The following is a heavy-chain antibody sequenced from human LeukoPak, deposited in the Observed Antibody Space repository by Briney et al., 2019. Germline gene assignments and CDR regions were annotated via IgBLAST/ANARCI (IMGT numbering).Heavy chain of an antibody. CDR1: GYTLTGYY. CDR3: ARATAFLLWFGELMGAFDI. Sequence: ASVKVSCKASGYTLTGYYMHWVRQAPGQGLEWMGWINPNSGGTNYAQKFQGRVTMTRDTSISTAYMELSRLRSDDTAVYYCARATAFLLWFGELMGAFDIWGQGTMVTVSS. CDR2: INPNSGGT. D-gene: IGHD3-10*01. V-gene: IGHV1-2*02. J-gene: IGHJ3*02.